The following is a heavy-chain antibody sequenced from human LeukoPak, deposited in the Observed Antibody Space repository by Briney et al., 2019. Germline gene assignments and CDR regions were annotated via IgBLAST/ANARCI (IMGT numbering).Heavy chain of an antibody. CDR2: IYTSGRTTSVST. J-gene: IGHJ5*02. CDR1: GASISSGSFY. Sequence: SETLSLTCTVSGASISSGSFYWSWIRQPAGKGLEWIGRIYTSGRTTSVSTNYNPSLKSRVTISVDTSKNQFSLRLSSVTAADTAVYYCARVDYDSRGSYYDNWFDPWGQGSLVTVSS. CDR3: ARVDYDSRGSYYDNWFDP. D-gene: IGHD3-22*01. V-gene: IGHV4-61*02.